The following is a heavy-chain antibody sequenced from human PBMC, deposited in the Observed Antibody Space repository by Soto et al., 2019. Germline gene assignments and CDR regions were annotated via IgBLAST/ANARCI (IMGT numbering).Heavy chain of an antibody. J-gene: IGHJ4*02. V-gene: IGHV3-73*01. CDR3: TRHGIVGATHFDY. Sequence: GGSLRLSCAASGFTFSGSAMHWVRQASGKGLEWVGRIRSKANSYATAYAASVKGRFTISRDDSKNTAYLQMNSLKTEDTAVYYCTRHGIVGATHFDYWGQGTLVTVSS. CDR2: IRSKANSYAT. D-gene: IGHD1-26*01. CDR1: GFTFSGSA.